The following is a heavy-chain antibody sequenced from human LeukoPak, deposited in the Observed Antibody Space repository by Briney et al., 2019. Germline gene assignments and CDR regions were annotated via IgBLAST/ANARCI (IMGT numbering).Heavy chain of an antibody. D-gene: IGHD2-2*01. V-gene: IGHV3-23*01. CDR2: ISFGGATT. J-gene: IGHJ6*02. CDR1: GFTFSSCA. Sequence: PGGSLRLSCAASGFTFSSCAMSWVRQAPGEGLEWVSTISFGGATTYYADSVKGRFTISRDNAKNSLYLQMNSLRAEDTAVYYCARAPRYCSSTSCYVSELIRATYYYYGMDVWGQGTTVTVSS. CDR3: ARAPRYCSSTSCYVSELIRATYYYYGMDV.